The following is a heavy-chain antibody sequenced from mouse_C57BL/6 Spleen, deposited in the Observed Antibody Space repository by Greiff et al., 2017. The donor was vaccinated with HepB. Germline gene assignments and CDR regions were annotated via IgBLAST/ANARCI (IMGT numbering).Heavy chain of an antibody. V-gene: IGHV1-5*01. J-gene: IGHJ3*01. CDR1: GYTFTSYW. CDR2: IYPGNSDT. Sequence: VQLKQSGTVLARPGASVKMSCKTSGYTFTSYWMHWVKQRPGQGLEWIGAIYPGNSDTSYNQKFKGKAKLTAVTSASTAYMELSSLTNEDSAVYYCTRSRSLYDYDEDWFAYWGQGTLVTVSA. D-gene: IGHD2-4*01. CDR3: TRSRSLYDYDEDWFAY.